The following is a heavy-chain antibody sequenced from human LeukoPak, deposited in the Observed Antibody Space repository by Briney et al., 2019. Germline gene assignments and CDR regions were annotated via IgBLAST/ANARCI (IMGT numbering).Heavy chain of an antibody. D-gene: IGHD6-19*01. CDR1: GFTFGAYW. V-gene: IGHV3-7*01. J-gene: IGHJ4*02. Sequence: GGSLRLSCAASGFTFGAYWMSWVRQAPGKGLEWVANVKQDESEKYYADSVRGRFTISRDNARYSLYLQMNSLRAEDAAVYYCARIEVLGQPRCSSGCYCDYWGQGILVTVSS. CDR2: VKQDESEK. CDR3: ARIEVLGQPRCSSGCYCDY.